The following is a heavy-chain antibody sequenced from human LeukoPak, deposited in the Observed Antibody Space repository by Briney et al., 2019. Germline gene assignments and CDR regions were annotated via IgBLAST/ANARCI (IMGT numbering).Heavy chain of an antibody. D-gene: IGHD3-22*01. CDR1: GYTFTSYG. CDR3: ARYSYYYDSSGLNY. J-gene: IGHJ4*02. CDR2: INPNSGGT. Sequence: GASVKVSCKASGYTFTSYGISWVRQAPGQGLEWMGWINPNSGGTNYAQKFQGRVTMTRDTSISTAYMELSRLRSDDTAVYYCARYSYYYDSSGLNYWGQGTLVTVSS. V-gene: IGHV1-2*02.